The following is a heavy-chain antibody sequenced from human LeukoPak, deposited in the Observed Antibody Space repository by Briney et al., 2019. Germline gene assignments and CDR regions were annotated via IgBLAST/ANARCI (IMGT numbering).Heavy chain of an antibody. J-gene: IGHJ4*02. CDR2: ITPMFGTA. Sequence: ASVKVSCKASGGTFSSYAISWVRQAPGQGLEWMGGITPMFGTANYAQKFQGRVTITADESTSTAYMELSSLRSEDTAVYYCARGTGGHYYDSSGYGPNDYWGQGTLVTVSS. D-gene: IGHD3-22*01. V-gene: IGHV1-69*13. CDR1: GGTFSSYA. CDR3: ARGTGGHYYDSSGYGPNDY.